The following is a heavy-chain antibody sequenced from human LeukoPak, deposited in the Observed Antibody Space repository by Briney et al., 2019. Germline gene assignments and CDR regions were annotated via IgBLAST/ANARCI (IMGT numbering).Heavy chain of an antibody. Sequence: GGSLRLSCAASGFSFNNFVMNWVRQAPGKGLEWVAVIWYDGSNKYYADSVKGRFTISRDNSKNTLYLQMDSLRAEDTAVYYCAREAAALFDYWGQGTLVTVSS. CDR1: GFSFNNFV. CDR2: IWYDGSNK. V-gene: IGHV3-33*08. D-gene: IGHD2-2*01. J-gene: IGHJ4*02. CDR3: AREAAALFDY.